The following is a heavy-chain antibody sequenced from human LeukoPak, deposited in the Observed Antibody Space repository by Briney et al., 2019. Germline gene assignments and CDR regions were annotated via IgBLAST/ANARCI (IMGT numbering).Heavy chain of an antibody. CDR2: ISGSGGST. CDR1: GCTFSSYA. CDR3: AKDQSGVLSGMDV. V-gene: IGHV3-23*01. J-gene: IGHJ6*04. D-gene: IGHD5-12*01. Sequence: GGSLRLSCAASGCTFSSYAVSWVRQAPGKGLEWVSAISGSGGSTYYADSVKGRSTISRDNSKNTLYLQMNSLRAEDTAVYYCAKDQSGVLSGMDVWGKGTTVTVSS.